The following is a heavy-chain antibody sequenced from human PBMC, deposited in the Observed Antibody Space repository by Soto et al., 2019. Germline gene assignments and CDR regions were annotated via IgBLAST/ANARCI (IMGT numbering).Heavy chain of an antibody. CDR1: GFTFSSYA. J-gene: IGHJ4*02. CDR2: ISDSGGST. D-gene: IGHD2-15*01. CDR3: TLYCSGVTCSGH. V-gene: IGHV3-23*01. Sequence: GGSLRLSCAASGFTFSSYAMTWVRQAPGKGLDWVAAISDSGGSTYYADSVKGRFTISRDNSKNTVYLQMNSLRAEDPAVYYCTLYCSGVTCSGHWGQGTLVTVPQ.